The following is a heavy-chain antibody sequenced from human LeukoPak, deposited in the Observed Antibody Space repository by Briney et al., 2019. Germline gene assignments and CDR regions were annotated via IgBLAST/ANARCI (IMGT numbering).Heavy chain of an antibody. J-gene: IGHJ4*02. CDR1: GDSSTSGLYY. Sequence: SETLSLTCAVSGDSSTSGLYYWSWIRQPAGKGLEWIGRIYSGGTSHSNPSLKSRFTISVDPSSNQFSLKVSSVTAADTAVYYCAREGSIYYDDSSGYLGYWGQGTLVTVSS. CDR3: AREGSIYYDDSSGYLGY. CDR2: IYSGGTS. V-gene: IGHV4-61*02. D-gene: IGHD3-22*01.